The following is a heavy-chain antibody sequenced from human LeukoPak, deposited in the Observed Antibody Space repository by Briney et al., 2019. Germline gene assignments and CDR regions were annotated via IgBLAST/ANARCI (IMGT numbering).Heavy chain of an antibody. CDR2: ISSSSSYI. CDR3: GRDLSGWYGPDY. J-gene: IGHJ4*02. V-gene: IGHV3-21*04. CDR1: GFTFSSYS. Sequence: GGSLRLSCAASGFTFSSYSMNWVRQAPGKGLEWVSSISSSSSYIYYADSVKGRFTISRDNAKNSLYLQMDSLRAEDTALYYCGRDLSGWYGPDYWGQGTLVTVSS. D-gene: IGHD6-19*01.